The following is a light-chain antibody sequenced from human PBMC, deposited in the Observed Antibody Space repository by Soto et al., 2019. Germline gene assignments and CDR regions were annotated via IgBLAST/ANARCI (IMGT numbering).Light chain of an antibody. Sequence: EIVLTQSPDTLSLSPGEIATLSCRASQSIANYVAWYHQRPGQAPRLVIYGASNRATDIPARFSGSGSGTDSTLTISSVEAEDFGVYYCQQRNDWPRNTFGQGTRLENK. CDR3: QQRNDWPRNT. CDR2: GAS. CDR1: QSIANY. V-gene: IGKV3-11*01. J-gene: IGKJ5*01.